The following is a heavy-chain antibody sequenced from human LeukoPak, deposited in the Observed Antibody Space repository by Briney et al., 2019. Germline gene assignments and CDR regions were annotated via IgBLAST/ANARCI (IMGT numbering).Heavy chain of an antibody. CDR2: ISSSSSYI. CDR3: AKDIRVYIVVAGTD. V-gene: IGHV3-21*04. Sequence: GGSLRLSCAASGFTFSSYSMNWVRQAPGKGLEWVSSISSSSSYIYYADSVKGRFTISGDNAKNTLYLQMNSLRAEDTAVYYCAKDIRVYIVVAGTDWGQGTLVTVSS. CDR1: GFTFSSYS. D-gene: IGHD6-19*01. J-gene: IGHJ4*02.